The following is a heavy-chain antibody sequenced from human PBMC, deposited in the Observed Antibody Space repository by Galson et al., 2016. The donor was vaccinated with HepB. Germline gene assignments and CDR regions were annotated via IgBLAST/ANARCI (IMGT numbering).Heavy chain of an antibody. CDR2: INPNSGDT. Sequence: SVKVSCKASGYTFTGYYIHWVRQAPGQGLEWVGWINPNSGDTNSAQKFQGRVTMTRDTSISTAYMELTRLRSDDTALYYCARDAAYCGGDCTPFDYWCQGTLVTVSS. D-gene: IGHD2-21*02. CDR1: GYTFTGYY. CDR3: ARDAAYCGGDCTPFDY. V-gene: IGHV1-2*02. J-gene: IGHJ4*02.